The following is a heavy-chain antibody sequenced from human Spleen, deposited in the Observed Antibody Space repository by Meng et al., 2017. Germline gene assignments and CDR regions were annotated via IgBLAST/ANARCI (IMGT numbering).Heavy chain of an antibody. Sequence: GGSLRLSCAASGFTFSSSWMDWVRQAPGKGLEWVASIKEDESEKYYVDSVKGRFTISRDNAENSLYLQMNSLRDEDTAVYYCARDVGYWAFDIWGQGTMVTVSS. CDR2: IKEDESEK. D-gene: IGHD5-12*01. V-gene: IGHV3-7*01. J-gene: IGHJ3*02. CDR3: ARDVGYWAFDI. CDR1: GFTFSSSW.